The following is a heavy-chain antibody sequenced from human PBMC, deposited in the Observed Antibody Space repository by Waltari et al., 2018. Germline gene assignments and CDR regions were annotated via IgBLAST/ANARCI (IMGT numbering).Heavy chain of an antibody. CDR1: GGSFSGYY. CDR2: INHSGST. CDR3: ASRTSSIAARH. D-gene: IGHD6-6*01. V-gene: IGHV4-34*01. Sequence: QVQLQQWGAGRLKPSETLSLTCAVYGGSFSGYYWSWIRQPPGKGLEWIGEINHSGSTNYNPSLKSRVTISVDTSKNQFSLKLSSVTAADTAVYYCASRTSSIAARHWGQGTLVTVSS. J-gene: IGHJ4*02.